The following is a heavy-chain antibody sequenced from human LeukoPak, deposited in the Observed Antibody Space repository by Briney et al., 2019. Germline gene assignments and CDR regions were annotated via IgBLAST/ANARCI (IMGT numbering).Heavy chain of an antibody. J-gene: IGHJ4*02. D-gene: IGHD6-19*01. Sequence: SETLSLTCTVSGGSISSYYCSWIRQPPGKGLEWIGYIYYSGSTNYNPSLKSRVTISVDTSKNQFSLKLSSVTAADTAVYYCARAVAVAGGFDYWGQGTLVTVSS. CDR3: ARAVAVAGGFDY. CDR1: GGSISSYY. CDR2: IYYSGST. V-gene: IGHV4-59*01.